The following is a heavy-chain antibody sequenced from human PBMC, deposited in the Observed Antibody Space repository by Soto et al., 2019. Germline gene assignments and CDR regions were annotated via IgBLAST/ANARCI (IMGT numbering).Heavy chain of an antibody. D-gene: IGHD2-8*02. Sequence: SETLSLTCAVSGGSIISNSYYWGWIRQPPGTGLEWIGEINHSGSTNYNPSLKSRVTISVDTSKNQFSLKLTSVTAADTAVYYCARDKITGLFDYWGQGTLVTVSS. CDR2: INHSGST. V-gene: IGHV4-39*07. J-gene: IGHJ4*02. CDR3: ARDKITGLFDY. CDR1: GGSIISNSYY.